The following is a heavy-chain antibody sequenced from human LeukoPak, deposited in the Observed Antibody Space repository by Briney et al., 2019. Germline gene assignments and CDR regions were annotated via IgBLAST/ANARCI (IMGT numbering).Heavy chain of an antibody. CDR1: GLTVSNNY. CDR2: IYSGGST. J-gene: IGHJ4*02. V-gene: IGHV3-53*01. D-gene: IGHD2-15*01. Sequence: PGGSLRLSCAASGLTVSNNYMKWVRQAPGKGLEWVSLIYSGGSTYYADSVKGRFTISRDNPKNTVYLQMNNLRAEDTAVYYCARDRHCGGGSCSGLWGQGTLVTVSS. CDR3: ARDRHCGGGSCSGL.